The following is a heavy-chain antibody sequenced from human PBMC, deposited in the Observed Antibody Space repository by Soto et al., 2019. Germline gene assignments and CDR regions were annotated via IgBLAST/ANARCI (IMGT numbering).Heavy chain of an antibody. CDR2: MNPNSGNT. D-gene: IGHD1-7*01. CDR3: ARERPGTTSNWFDP. V-gene: IGHV1-8*01. J-gene: IGHJ5*02. CDR1: GYTFTSYD. Sequence: GASVKVSCKASGYTFTSYDINWVRQATGHGLEWMGWMNPNSGNTVYAQKFQGRVTMTRDTSISTAYMELSSLRSEDTAVYYCARERPGTTSNWFDPWGQGTLVTVSS.